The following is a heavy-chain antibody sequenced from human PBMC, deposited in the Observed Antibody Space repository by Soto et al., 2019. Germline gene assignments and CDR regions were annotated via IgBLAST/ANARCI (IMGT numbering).Heavy chain of an antibody. D-gene: IGHD1-1*01. V-gene: IGHV4-30-2*01. Sequence: PSETLSLTCAVSGGSISSGGYSWSWIRQPPGKGLEWIGYIYHSGSTYYNPSLKSRVTISVDRSKNQFSLKLSSVTAADTAVYYWARESRTIPPYAENGMDGWGQGTTVTVSS. CDR1: GGSISSGGYS. J-gene: IGHJ6*02. CDR2: IYHSGST. CDR3: ARESRTIPPYAENGMDG.